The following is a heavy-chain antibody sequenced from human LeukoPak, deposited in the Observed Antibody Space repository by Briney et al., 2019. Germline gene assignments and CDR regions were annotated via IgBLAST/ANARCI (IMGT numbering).Heavy chain of an antibody. J-gene: IGHJ5*02. CDR1: GYSFTCYT. CDR3: ARDVHWFDP. CDR2: INTNTGNP. Sequence: GASVKVSCKASGYSFTCYTMNWVRQAPGQGLEWMGRINTNTGNPTYAQGFTGRFVFSLDTSVSTAYLQISSLKAEDTAVYYCARDVHWFDPWGQGTLVTLSS. V-gene: IGHV7-4-1*02.